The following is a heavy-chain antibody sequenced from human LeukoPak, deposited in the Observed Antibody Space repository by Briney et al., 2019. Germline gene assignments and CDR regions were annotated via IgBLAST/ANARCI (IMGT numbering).Heavy chain of an antibody. Sequence: SETLSLTCAVYGGSFSGYYWSLIRQPPGKGLEWIGEINHSGSTNYNPSLKSRVTISVDTSKNQFSLKLSSVTAADTAVYYCARVDLCGSSTSCYSDYWGQGTLVTVSS. CDR2: INHSGST. D-gene: IGHD2-2*01. CDR3: ARVDLCGSSTSCYSDY. CDR1: GGSFSGYY. J-gene: IGHJ4*02. V-gene: IGHV4-34*01.